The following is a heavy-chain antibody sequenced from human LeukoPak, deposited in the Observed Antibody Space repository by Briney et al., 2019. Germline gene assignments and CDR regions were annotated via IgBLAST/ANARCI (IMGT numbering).Heavy chain of an antibody. D-gene: IGHD6-19*01. CDR2: IIPILGIA. CDR3: AAEWSSGWYSSDY. J-gene: IGHJ4*02. Sequence: ASVKVSCKASGGTFSSYAISWVRQAPGQGLEWMGRIIPILGIADYAQKFQGRVTITADKSTSTAYMGLSSLRSEDTAVYYCAAEWSSGWYSSDYWGQGTLVTVSS. CDR1: GGTFSSYA. V-gene: IGHV1-69*04.